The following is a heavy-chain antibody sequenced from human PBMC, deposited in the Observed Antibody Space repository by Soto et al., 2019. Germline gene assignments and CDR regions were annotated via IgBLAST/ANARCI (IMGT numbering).Heavy chain of an antibody. CDR2: IYYSGST. Sequence: SETLSLTCTVSGGSISSGDYYWSWIRQPPGKGLEWIGYIYYSGSTYYNPSLKSRVTISVDTSKNQFSLKLSSVTAADTAVYYCARVWAVVPAAISAARLRSTFDYWGQGTLVTVSS. CDR3: ARVWAVVPAAISAARLRSTFDY. V-gene: IGHV4-30-4*01. CDR1: GGSISSGDYY. D-gene: IGHD2-2*01. J-gene: IGHJ4*02.